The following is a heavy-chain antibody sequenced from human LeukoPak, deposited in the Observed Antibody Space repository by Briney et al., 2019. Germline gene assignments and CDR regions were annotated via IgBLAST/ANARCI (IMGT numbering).Heavy chain of an antibody. CDR3: ASLRYFDWSIDY. CDR1: GGSISSSSYY. V-gene: IGHV4-39*01. J-gene: IGHJ4*02. Sequence: PSETLSLTCTVSGGSISSSSYYWGWIRQPPGKGLEWIGSIYYSGSTYYNPSLKIRVTISVDTSKNQFSLKLSSVTAADTAVYYCASLRYFDWSIDYWGQGTLVTVSS. D-gene: IGHD3-9*01. CDR2: IYYSGST.